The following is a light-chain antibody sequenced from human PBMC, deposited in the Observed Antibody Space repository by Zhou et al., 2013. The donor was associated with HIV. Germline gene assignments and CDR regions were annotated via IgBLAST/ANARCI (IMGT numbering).Light chain of an antibody. CDR1: QNISSW. Sequence: DIHMDQSPFSLSASVGDRVTITCRASQNISSWLAWYQQKPGLAPKLLIYKASTLQIGVPSRFSGSGSGTEFTLSISGLQPDDFATYYCQQYNSYPWTFGQGTQVGDQT. CDR2: KAS. J-gene: IGKJ1*01. CDR3: QQYNSYPWT. V-gene: IGKV1-5*03.